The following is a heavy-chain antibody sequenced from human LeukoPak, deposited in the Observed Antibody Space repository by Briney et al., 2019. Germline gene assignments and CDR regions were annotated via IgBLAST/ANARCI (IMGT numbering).Heavy chain of an antibody. CDR1: GGSISSSSYY. D-gene: IGHD5-12*01. J-gene: IGHJ4*02. CDR3: ARLGSGYAWAPKYYFDY. V-gene: IGHV4-39*01. CDR2: IYYSGST. Sequence: SETLSLTCTVSGGSISSSSYYWGWIRQPPGKGLEWIGSIYYSGSTYYNPSLKSRVTISVDTSKNQFSLKLSSVTAADTAVYYCARLGSGYAWAPKYYFDYWGQGTLVTVSS.